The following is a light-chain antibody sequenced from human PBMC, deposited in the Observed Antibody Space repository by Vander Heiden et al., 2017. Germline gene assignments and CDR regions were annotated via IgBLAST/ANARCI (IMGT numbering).Light chain of an antibody. V-gene: IGLV1-44*01. CDR2: SNN. Sequence: QSVLTLPPSPSGSPGPGVTAAFTGSGSNMGSNTVNWYQQLPGLAPKLLMYSNNQRPSGVPDRFSGSKSGTSASLAIGGLQSEDEADYYCSAWDDSLNGGVFGGGTKVTVV. CDR3: SAWDDSLNGGV. CDR1: GSNMGSNT. J-gene: IGLJ3*02.